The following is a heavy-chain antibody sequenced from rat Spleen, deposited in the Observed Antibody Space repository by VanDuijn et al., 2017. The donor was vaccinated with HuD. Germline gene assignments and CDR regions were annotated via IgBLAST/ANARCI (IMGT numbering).Heavy chain of an antibody. D-gene: IGHD4-3*01. CDR2: ISYDGSST. CDR3: AREGTSNSAFDY. CDR1: GFTFSDYN. V-gene: IGHV5-7*01. Sequence: EVQLVESGGGLVQPGRSLKFSCAASGFTFSDYNMAWVRQAPKKGLEWVATISYDGSSTYYRDSVKGRFTISRDNAKSTLYLQMDSLRSEDTATYYCAREGTSNSAFDYWGQGVMVTVSS. J-gene: IGHJ2*01.